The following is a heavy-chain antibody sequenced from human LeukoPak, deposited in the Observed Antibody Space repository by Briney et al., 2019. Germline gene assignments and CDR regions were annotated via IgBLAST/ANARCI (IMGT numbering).Heavy chain of an antibody. CDR3: TRHHVDSSGFY. D-gene: IGHD3-22*01. Sequence: GGSLRLSCAASGFTFSGSAMHWVRQASGRGLEWVGRIRSKANSYATAYAASVKGGFTISRDDSKNTAYLQMNSLKTEDTAVYYCTRHHVDSSGFYWGQGTLVTVSS. CDR1: GFTFSGSA. V-gene: IGHV3-73*01. J-gene: IGHJ4*02. CDR2: IRSKANSYAT.